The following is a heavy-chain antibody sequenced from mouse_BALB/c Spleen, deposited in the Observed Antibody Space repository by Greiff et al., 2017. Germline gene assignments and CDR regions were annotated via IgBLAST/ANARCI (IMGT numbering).Heavy chain of an antibody. CDR1: GYSFTSYY. V-gene: IGHV1S81*02. J-gene: IGHJ4*01. Sequence: QVQLKESGAELVKPGASVKLSCKASGYSFTSYYMYWVKQRPGQGLEWIGEINPSNGGTNFNEKFKSKATLTVDKSSSTAYMQLSSLTSEDSAVYYCTRSGNWRGAMDYWGQGTSVTVSS. CDR2: INPSNGGT. CDR3: TRSGNWRGAMDY. D-gene: IGHD2-1*01.